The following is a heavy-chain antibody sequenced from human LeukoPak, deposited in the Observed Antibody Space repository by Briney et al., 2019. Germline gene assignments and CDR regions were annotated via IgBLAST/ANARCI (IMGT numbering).Heavy chain of an antibody. D-gene: IGHD5-18*01. CDR3: ARLGRYTYVSY. CDR1: GGSISSYY. J-gene: IGHJ4*02. CDR2: IYHNGGA. Sequence: SETLSLTCTVSGGSISSYYWGWLRQPPGKGLEWIASIYHNGGAYYNPSLKSRVTISVDTSKNQFSLKLRSVTAADTAVYYCARLGRYTYVSYWGQGTLVTVSS. V-gene: IGHV4-39*07.